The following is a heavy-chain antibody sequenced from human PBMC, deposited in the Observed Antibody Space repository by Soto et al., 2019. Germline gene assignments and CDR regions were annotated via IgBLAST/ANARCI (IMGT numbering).Heavy chain of an antibody. CDR2: IYYTGST. J-gene: IGHJ6*02. V-gene: IGHV4-61*01. CDR3: ARDQYDFRSGSYYYAMEV. CDR1: GGSVSSESHY. D-gene: IGHD3-3*01. Sequence: QVQLQESGPGLVKPSETLSLTCTVSGGSVSSESHYWSWMRQTPGKGLEWIGYIYYTGSTNYNPSPKGRVTMSVDTSRDQVSLRLRSVTRADTAVYYCARDQYDFRSGSYYYAMEVWGQGTKVTVSS.